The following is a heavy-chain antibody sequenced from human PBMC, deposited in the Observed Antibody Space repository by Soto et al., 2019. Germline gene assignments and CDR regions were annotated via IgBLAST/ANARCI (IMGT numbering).Heavy chain of an antibody. CDR1: GYTFTSYG. V-gene: IGHV1-18*01. Sequence: ASVKVSCKASGYTFTSYGISWVRQAPGQGLEWMGWISAYNGNTNYAQKLQGRVTMTTDTSTSTAYMELSSLRSEDTAVYYCARGVPGYSYGFGDYFDYWGQGTLVTVSS. CDR3: ARGVPGYSYGFGDYFDY. D-gene: IGHD5-18*01. J-gene: IGHJ4*02. CDR2: ISAYNGNT.